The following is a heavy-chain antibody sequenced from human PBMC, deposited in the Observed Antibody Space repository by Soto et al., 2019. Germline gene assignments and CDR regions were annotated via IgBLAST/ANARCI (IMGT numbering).Heavy chain of an antibody. V-gene: IGHV3-30*18. CDR3: TKGLIGRRSTLYWFDP. J-gene: IGHJ5*02. CDR1: GFIFNSYG. D-gene: IGHD6-13*01. Sequence: GGSLRLSCPASGFIFNSYGMHWVRQAQGKGLEWVAVISYDGSNKYYADSVKGRFNISRDNSKNTLYLQMTSLRAGDTAVYYCTKGLIGRRSTLYWFDPW. CDR2: ISYDGSNK.